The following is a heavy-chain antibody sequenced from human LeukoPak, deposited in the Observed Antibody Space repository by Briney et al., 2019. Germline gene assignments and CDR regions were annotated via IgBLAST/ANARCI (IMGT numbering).Heavy chain of an antibody. D-gene: IGHD2-21*01. Sequence: GGSLRLSCAASGFTFSSYSINWVRQAPGKGLEWVSSISSSSSYIYYADSVKGRFTISRDNAKNSLYLQMNSLRAEDTAVYYCARDLASWVVPLWGQGTLVTVSS. CDR3: ARDLASWVVPL. V-gene: IGHV3-21*01. CDR2: ISSSSSYI. CDR1: GFTFSSYS. J-gene: IGHJ4*02.